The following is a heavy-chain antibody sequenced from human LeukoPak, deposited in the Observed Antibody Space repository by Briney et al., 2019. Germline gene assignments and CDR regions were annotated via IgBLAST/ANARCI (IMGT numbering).Heavy chain of an antibody. V-gene: IGHV5-51*01. CDR3: ARPGKGSSWVRPNVWYFDY. CDR1: GYSFTSYW. Sequence: GESLKISCKGSGYSFTSYWIGWVRQMPGKGLEWMGIIYPGDSDTRYSPSFQGQVTISADKSISTAYLQWSSLKASDTAMYYCARPGKGSSWVRPNVWYFDYWGQGTLVTVSS. J-gene: IGHJ4*02. CDR2: IYPGDSDT. D-gene: IGHD6-13*01.